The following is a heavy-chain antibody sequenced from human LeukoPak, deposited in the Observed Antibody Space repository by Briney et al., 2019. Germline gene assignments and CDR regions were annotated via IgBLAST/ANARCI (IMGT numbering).Heavy chain of an antibody. CDR1: GFTFSSYS. D-gene: IGHD6-19*01. CDR2: ISSSSSYI. CDR3: ARGSGIAVPHANDY. Sequence: GGSLRLSCAASGFTFSSYSMNWVRQAPGKGLEWVSSISSSSSYIYYADSVKGRFTISRDNAKNSLYLQMNSLRAEDTAVYYCARGSGIAVPHANDYWGQGTLVTVSS. V-gene: IGHV3-21*01. J-gene: IGHJ4*02.